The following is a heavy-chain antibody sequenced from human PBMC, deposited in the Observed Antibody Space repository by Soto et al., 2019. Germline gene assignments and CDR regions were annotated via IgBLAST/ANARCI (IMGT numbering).Heavy chain of an antibody. D-gene: IGHD4-17*01. V-gene: IGHV3-21*01. CDR1: GFTFSSYS. CDR3: ARHYGDYETYYYYYYMDV. CDR2: ISSSSYI. Sequence: GGSLRHSCASSGFTFSSYSMNWVRQAPGKGLEWVSSISSSSYIYYADSVKGRFTISRDNAKNSLYLQMNSLRAEDTAVYYCARHYGDYETYYYYYYMDVWGKGTTVTVSS. J-gene: IGHJ6*03.